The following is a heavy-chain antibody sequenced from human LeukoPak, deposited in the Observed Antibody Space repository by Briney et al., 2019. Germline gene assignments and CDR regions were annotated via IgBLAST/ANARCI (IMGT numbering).Heavy chain of an antibody. CDR2: IYHSGST. CDR1: GYSISSGYY. J-gene: IGHJ6*03. V-gene: IGHV4-38-2*01. Sequence: SETLSLTCAVSGYSISSGYYWGWIRQPPGKGLEWIGSIYHSGSTYYNPSLKSRVTISVDTSKNQFSLKLSSVTAADTAVYYCARSHCSSTSCYRTSYYYMDVWGKGTTVTVSS. D-gene: IGHD2-2*02. CDR3: ARSHCSSTSCYRTSYYYMDV.